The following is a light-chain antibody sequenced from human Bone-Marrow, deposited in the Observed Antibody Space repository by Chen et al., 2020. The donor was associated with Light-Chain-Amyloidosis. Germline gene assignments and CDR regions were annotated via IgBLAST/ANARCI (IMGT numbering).Light chain of an antibody. CDR2: RDT. CDR1: DLPTKY. Sequence: SYELTQPPSVSVSPGQTARITCSGDDLPTKYAYWYQQKPGQAPVLVIHRDTERPSGISARFSASSSWTTSTLTISGSQAEDEASYHCQSAYSSGTYVVIFGRWTKLTVL. V-gene: IGLV3-25*03. J-gene: IGLJ2*01. CDR3: QSAYSSGTYVVI.